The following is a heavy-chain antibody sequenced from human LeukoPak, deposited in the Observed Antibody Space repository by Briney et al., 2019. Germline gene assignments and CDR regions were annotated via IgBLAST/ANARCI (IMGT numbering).Heavy chain of an antibody. J-gene: IGHJ4*02. V-gene: IGHV1-8*03. CDR3: ARVRKVMAGTEYFDY. CDR1: GYTFTSYD. D-gene: IGHD1-1*01. Sequence: ASVKVSCKASGYTFTSYDINWVRQATGQGLEWMGWMNPNSGNTGYAQKFQGRVTITRNTSISTAYMELSSLRSEDTAVYYCARVRKVMAGTEYFDYWGQGTLVTVSS. CDR2: MNPNSGNT.